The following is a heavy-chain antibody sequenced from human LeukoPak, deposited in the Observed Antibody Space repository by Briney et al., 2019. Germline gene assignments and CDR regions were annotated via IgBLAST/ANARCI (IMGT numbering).Heavy chain of an antibody. D-gene: IGHD4-23*01. CDR1: GFTFSGYS. CDR3: ARDDYGGNLQDAFDI. CDR2: FGTRSTSI. Sequence: GGSLRLSCTASGFTFSGYSMNWIRQAPGKGLEWVSSFGTRSTSIYHAGSVKGRFAISRDNAKNSLYLQMNSLRAEDTAVYYCARDDYGGNLQDAFDIWGQGTMVTVSS. V-gene: IGHV3-21*01. J-gene: IGHJ3*02.